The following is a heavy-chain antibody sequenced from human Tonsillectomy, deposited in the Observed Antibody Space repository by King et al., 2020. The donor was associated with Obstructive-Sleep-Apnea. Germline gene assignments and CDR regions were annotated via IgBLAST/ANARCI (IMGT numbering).Heavy chain of an antibody. V-gene: IGHV3-23*04. Sequence: VQLVESGGGLVQPGGSLRLSCAASGFTFSSYAMSWVRQAPGKGLEWVSAISGSGGSTYYADSVKGRFTISRANSKNTLYLQMNSLSAEDTAVYYWSTARGYYYTMLYWGQGTLVTVSS. CDR2: ISGSGGST. D-gene: IGHD3-22*01. CDR1: GFTFSSYA. CDR3: STARGYYYTMLY. J-gene: IGHJ4*02.